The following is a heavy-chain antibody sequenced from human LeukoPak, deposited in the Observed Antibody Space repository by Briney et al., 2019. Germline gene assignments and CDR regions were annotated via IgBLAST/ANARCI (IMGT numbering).Heavy chain of an antibody. J-gene: IGHJ1*01. D-gene: IGHD3-9*01. V-gene: IGHV1-69*13. CDR3: ARDSSEFRSLIFH. Sequence: SVKVSCKASGGTFSSYAISWVRQAPGQGLEWMGGIIPIFGTANYAQKFQGRVTITADESTSTAYMELSSLRSEDTAVYYCARDSSEFRSLIFHWGQGTLVTVSS. CDR1: GGTFSSYA. CDR2: IIPIFGTA.